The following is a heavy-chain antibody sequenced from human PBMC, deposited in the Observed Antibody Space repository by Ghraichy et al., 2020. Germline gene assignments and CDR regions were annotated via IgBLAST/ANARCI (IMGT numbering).Heavy chain of an antibody. CDR3: ARGQYCIGDSCLPSH. Sequence: LSLTCAASGFTFSTYSINWVRQAPGKGLEWVSSISGSSSYIYYADSVKGRFTISRDNAKNSLYLQMNSLRAEDTAVYYCARGQYCIGDSCLPSHWGQGTLVTVSS. J-gene: IGHJ4*02. CDR2: ISGSSSYI. CDR1: GFTFSTYS. V-gene: IGHV3-21*01. D-gene: IGHD2-15*01.